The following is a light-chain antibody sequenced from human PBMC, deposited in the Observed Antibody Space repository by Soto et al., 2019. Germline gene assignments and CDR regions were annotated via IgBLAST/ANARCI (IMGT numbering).Light chain of an antibody. CDR1: SSNVGNNF. J-gene: IGLJ2*01. Sequence: QSVLTQPPSMSAAPGQKVTITCSGSSSNVGNNFVSWYQQLPGTAPKLLILDNSQRPSGIPDRFFGSKSGTSATLAITGPQTGDEAVYYCGTWDTKLNAVVFGGGTKLTVL. CDR3: GTWDTKLNAVV. CDR2: DNS. V-gene: IGLV1-51*01.